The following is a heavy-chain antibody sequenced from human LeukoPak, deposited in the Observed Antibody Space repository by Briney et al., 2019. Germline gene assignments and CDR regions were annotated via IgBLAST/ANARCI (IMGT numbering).Heavy chain of an antibody. Sequence: ASVKVSCTASGYTFTGYYMHWVRQAPGRGLEWMGWINPNSGGTNYAQKFQGWVTMTRDTSISTAYMELSRLRSDDTAVYYCAREDCSGGSCYQNAFDIWGQGTMVTVSS. CDR2: INPNSGGT. V-gene: IGHV1-2*04. CDR3: AREDCSGGSCYQNAFDI. CDR1: GYTFTGYY. D-gene: IGHD2-15*01. J-gene: IGHJ3*02.